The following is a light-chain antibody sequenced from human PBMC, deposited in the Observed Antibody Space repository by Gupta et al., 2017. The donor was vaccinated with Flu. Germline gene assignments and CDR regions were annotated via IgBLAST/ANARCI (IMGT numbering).Light chain of an antibody. CDR2: LGS. Sequence: DIVMTQSPLSLPVTPGEPASISCRSSQSLLHSNGYKYLDWYLQKPGQSPQLLIYLGSNRASGVPDRFSGSGSGTDFTLKISRVEAEDVGVYYCRQALQTPINFSQGTKLDIK. CDR1: QSLLHSNGYKY. CDR3: RQALQTPIN. V-gene: IGKV2-28*01. J-gene: IGKJ2*01.